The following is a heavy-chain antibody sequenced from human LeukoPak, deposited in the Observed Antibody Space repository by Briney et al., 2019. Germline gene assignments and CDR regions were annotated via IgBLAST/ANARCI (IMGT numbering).Heavy chain of an antibody. CDR1: GFTFSSYA. J-gene: IGHJ3*02. V-gene: IGHV3-23*01. Sequence: GGSLRLSCATSGFTFSSYAMSWVRQAPGKGLEWVSGIGASGGSTYYADSVKGRFTISRDNSKNTLYLRMNSLRAEDTAVYYCAKGYGSGSPGAFDIWGQGTMVTVSS. CDR2: IGASGGST. D-gene: IGHD3-10*01. CDR3: AKGYGSGSPGAFDI.